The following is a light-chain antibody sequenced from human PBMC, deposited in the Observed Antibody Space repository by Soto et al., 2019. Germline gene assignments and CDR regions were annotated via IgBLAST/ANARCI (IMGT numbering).Light chain of an antibody. J-gene: IGLJ2*01. Sequence: QSALTQPPSASGSPGQSVTISCTGTSSDVGGYNYVSWYQHHPGKAPKLMIFEVSKRPSGVPDRFSGSKSGSTASLTVSGLQAEDEADYYCSSYAGSNNVVFGGGPKLTVL. CDR1: SSDVGGYNY. CDR2: EVS. CDR3: SSYAGSNNVV. V-gene: IGLV2-8*01.